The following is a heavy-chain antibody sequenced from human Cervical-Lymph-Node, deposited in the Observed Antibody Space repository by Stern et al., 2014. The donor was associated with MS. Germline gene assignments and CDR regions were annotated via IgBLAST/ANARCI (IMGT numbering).Heavy chain of an antibody. Sequence: KESGPGLVKPSQTLSLTCAISGDSVSIKSGAWNWIRQSPSSGLEWLGRTYYSSKCYNDYALSVRGRITISPDTSKNQFSLHLNSVTPDDTAVYYCARDTGPYTWNDFDYWGQGTLVTVSS. D-gene: IGHD1-1*01. V-gene: IGHV6-1*01. CDR3: ARDTGPYTWNDFDY. J-gene: IGHJ4*02. CDR1: GDSVSIKSGA. CDR2: TYYSSKCYN.